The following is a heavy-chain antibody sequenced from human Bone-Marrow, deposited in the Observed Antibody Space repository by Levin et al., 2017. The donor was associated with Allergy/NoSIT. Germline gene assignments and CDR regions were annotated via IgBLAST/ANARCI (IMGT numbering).Heavy chain of an antibody. Sequence: PGGSLRLSCAASGFTFSSYAMSWVRQAPGKGLEWVSAISGSGGSTYYADSVKGRFTISRDNSKNTLYLQMNSLRAEDTAVYYCAKDYGDPRSRGLSYYYYYMDVWGKGTTVTVSS. D-gene: IGHD1-26*01. CDR3: AKDYGDPRSRGLSYYYYYMDV. CDR2: ISGSGGST. V-gene: IGHV3-23*01. J-gene: IGHJ6*03. CDR1: GFTFSSYA.